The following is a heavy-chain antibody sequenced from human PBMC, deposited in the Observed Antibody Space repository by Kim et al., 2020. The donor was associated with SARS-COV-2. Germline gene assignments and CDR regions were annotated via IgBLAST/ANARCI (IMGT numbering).Heavy chain of an antibody. Sequence: PGGSLRLSCAASGFTFSSYSMNWVRQAPGKGLEWVSSISSSSSYIYYADSVKGRFTISRDNAKNSLYLQMNSLRAEDTAVYYCARFTRHDPFTYDFWSGHNPDSLWYYYYGMDVWGQGTTVTVSS. CDR3: ARFTRHDPFTYDFWSGHNPDSLWYYYYGMDV. CDR2: ISSSSSYI. D-gene: IGHD3-3*01. J-gene: IGHJ6*02. V-gene: IGHV3-21*01. CDR1: GFTFSSYS.